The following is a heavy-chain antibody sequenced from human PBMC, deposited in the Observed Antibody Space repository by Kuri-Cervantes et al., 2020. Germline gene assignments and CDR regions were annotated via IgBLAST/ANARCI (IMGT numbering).Heavy chain of an antibody. CDR3: ARRIGYSGYLGP. CDR2: INPNSGGT. J-gene: IGHJ5*02. D-gene: IGHD5-12*01. V-gene: IGHV1-2*02. CDR1: GYTFTGYY. Sequence: ASVKVSCKASGYTFTGYYMHWVRQAPGQGLEWMGWINPNSGGTKYAQKFEGRVTMTRDTSISIVYMELSRLRSDDTAVYYCARRIGYSGYLGPWGQGTLVTDSS.